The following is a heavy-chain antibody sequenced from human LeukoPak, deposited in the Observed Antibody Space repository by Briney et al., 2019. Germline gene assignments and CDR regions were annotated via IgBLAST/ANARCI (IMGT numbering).Heavy chain of an antibody. CDR2: IYHSGST. CDR3: ARSWTAAHPSDY. V-gene: IGHV4-38-2*02. CDR1: GYSISSGYY. Sequence: SETLSLTCTVSGYSISSGYYWGWIRQPPGKGLEWIGSIYHSGSTYYNPSLKSRVTISVDTSKNQFSLKLSSVTAADTAVYYCARSWTAAHPSDYWGQGTLVTVSS. D-gene: IGHD6-6*01. J-gene: IGHJ4*02.